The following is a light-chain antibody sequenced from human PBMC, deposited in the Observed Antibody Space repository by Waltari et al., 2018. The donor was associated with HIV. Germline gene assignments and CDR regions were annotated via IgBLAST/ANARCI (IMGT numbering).Light chain of an antibody. CDR2: EVT. J-gene: IGLJ3*02. CDR3: SSYTTDSTLV. V-gene: IGLV2-14*01. Sequence: QSALTQPASVSGSPGQSITLSCTLTNSDVGGFKSVSWYQHLPGKAPKLMIYEVTNRPSGVSDRFSGSKSGNTASLTISGLQAEDEADYYCSSYTTDSTLVFGAGTKLTVL. CDR1: NSDVGGFKS.